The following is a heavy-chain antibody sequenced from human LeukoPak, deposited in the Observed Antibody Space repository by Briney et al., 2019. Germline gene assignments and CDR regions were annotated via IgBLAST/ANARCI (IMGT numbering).Heavy chain of an antibody. CDR2: ISGSGGST. J-gene: IGHJ4*02. CDR1: GFTFSSYA. Sequence: GGSLRLSXAASGFTFSSYAMSWVRQAPGKGLEWVSAISGSGGSTYYADSVKGRFTISRDNSKNTLYLQMNSLRAEDTAVYYCANGDYVWGSYRYWGQGTLVTVSS. CDR3: ANGDYVWGSYRY. V-gene: IGHV3-23*01. D-gene: IGHD3-16*02.